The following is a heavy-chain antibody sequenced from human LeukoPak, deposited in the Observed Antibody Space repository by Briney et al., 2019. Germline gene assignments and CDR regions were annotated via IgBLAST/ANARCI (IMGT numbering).Heavy chain of an antibody. CDR1: GYTFTSYY. CDR3: AREEWVDSSGYPIDY. D-gene: IGHD3-22*01. V-gene: IGHV1-46*01. J-gene: IGHJ4*02. Sequence: ASVTVSCKASGYTFTSYYMHWVRQAPGQGLEWMGIINPSGGSTSYAQKFQGRVTMTRDTSTRTVYMELSSLRSEDTAVYYCAREEWVDSSGYPIDYWGQGTLVTVSS. CDR2: INPSGGST.